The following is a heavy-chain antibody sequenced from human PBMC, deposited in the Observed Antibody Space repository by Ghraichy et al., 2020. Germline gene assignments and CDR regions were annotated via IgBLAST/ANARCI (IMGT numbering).Heavy chain of an antibody. J-gene: IGHJ6*02. CDR3: ARDGGEYSSVWYGCPASGYYGMDV. Sequence: SVKVSCKASGDTFSSYAISWVRQAPGQGLEWMGRIIPILGIANYAQKFQGRVTITADTSTSTAYMELSSLRSEDTAVYYCARDGGEYSSVWYGCPASGYYGMDVWGQGTTVTVSS. D-gene: IGHD6-19*01. CDR2: IIPILGIA. V-gene: IGHV1-69*10. CDR1: GDTFSSYA.